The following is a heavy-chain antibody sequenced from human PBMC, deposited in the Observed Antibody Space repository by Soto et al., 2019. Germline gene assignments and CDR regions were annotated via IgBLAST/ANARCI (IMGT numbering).Heavy chain of an antibody. D-gene: IGHD2-2*01. CDR1: GYTFTSYP. J-gene: IGHJ4*02. CDR2: INAGNGDT. Sequence: ASVKVSCKASGYTFTSYPMHWVRQAPGQGLEWMGWINAGNGDTKYSQKFQGRVTITRDTSAITAYMELTSLRSEDTALHYCAKGSQLWTPDYWGQGTLVTVSA. V-gene: IGHV1-3*01. CDR3: AKGSQLWTPDY.